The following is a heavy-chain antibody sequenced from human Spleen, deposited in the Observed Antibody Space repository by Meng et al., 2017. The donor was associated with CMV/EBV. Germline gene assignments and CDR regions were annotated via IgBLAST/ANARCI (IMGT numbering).Heavy chain of an antibody. J-gene: IGHJ4*02. Sequence: SCKASGYSFDNYGFSWVRQAPGQGLEWMRWINAYNGHAGYAQKLQGRVTMTTATSTSTAYMELRSLRADDTAVYYCARQTGSTNYFDYWGQGTLVTVSS. V-gene: IGHV1-18*01. CDR1: GYSFDNYG. D-gene: IGHD2-15*01. CDR3: ARQTGSTNYFDY. CDR2: INAYNGHA.